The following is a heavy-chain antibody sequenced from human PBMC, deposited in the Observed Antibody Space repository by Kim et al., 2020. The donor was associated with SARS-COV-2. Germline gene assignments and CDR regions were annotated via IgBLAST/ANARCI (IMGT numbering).Heavy chain of an antibody. Sequence: SETLSLTCAVYGGSFSGYYWSWIRQPPGKGLEWIGEINHSGSTNYNPSLKSRVTISVDTSKNQFSLKLSSVTAADTAVYYCARVEYYDFWSGYYTERYNYYMDVWGKRTTVTVS. CDR2: INHSGST. J-gene: IGHJ6*03. CDR3: ARVEYYDFWSGYYTERYNYYMDV. CDR1: GGSFSGYY. D-gene: IGHD3-3*01. V-gene: IGHV4-34*01.